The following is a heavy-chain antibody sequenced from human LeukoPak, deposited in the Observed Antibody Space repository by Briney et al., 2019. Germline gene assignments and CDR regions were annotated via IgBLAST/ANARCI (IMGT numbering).Heavy chain of an antibody. CDR3: AREKTRLAAGDAFDI. D-gene: IGHD6-13*01. Sequence: ASVKVSCKASGYTFTSYGISWVRQAPGQGLEWMGWISTYNGNTYYALKLQGRVTMTTDTSTSTAYMELRSLRSDDTAVYYCAREKTRLAAGDAFDIWGQGTMVTVSS. V-gene: IGHV1-18*01. CDR1: GYTFTSYG. J-gene: IGHJ3*02. CDR2: ISTYNGNT.